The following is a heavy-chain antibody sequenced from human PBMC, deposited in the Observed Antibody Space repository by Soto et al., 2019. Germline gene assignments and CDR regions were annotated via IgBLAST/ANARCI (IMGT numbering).Heavy chain of an antibody. CDR3: AREIGHYDFWSGYPVNWFDP. D-gene: IGHD3-3*01. CDR2: IYSGGST. Sequence: GGSLRLSCASSGFPVSSNYMSWVRQAPGKGLEWVSVIYSGGSTYYADSVKGRFTISRDNSKNTLYLQMNSLRAEDTAVYYCAREIGHYDFWSGYPVNWFDPWGQGTLVTVSS. J-gene: IGHJ5*02. V-gene: IGHV3-66*01. CDR1: GFPVSSNY.